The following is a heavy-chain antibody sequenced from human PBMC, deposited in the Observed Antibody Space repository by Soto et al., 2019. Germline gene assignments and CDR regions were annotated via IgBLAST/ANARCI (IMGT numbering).Heavy chain of an antibody. CDR2: INPNSGGT. V-gene: IGHV1-2*04. CDR1: GYTFTGYY. CDR3: ARGKGEPGDLYYYGMDV. Sequence: ALVKVACKASGYTFTGYYMHWVRQDPGQGLEWMGWINPNSGGTNYAQKFQGWVTMTRDTSISTAYMELSRLRSDDTAVYYCARGKGEPGDLYYYGMDVWGQGTTVTVSS. J-gene: IGHJ6*02. D-gene: IGHD1-26*01.